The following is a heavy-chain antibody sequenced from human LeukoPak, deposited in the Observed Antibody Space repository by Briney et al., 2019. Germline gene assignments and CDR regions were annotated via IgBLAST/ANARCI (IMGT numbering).Heavy chain of an antibody. J-gene: IGHJ4*02. V-gene: IGHV3-21*01. D-gene: IGHD6-19*01. CDR2: ISSSSSYI. CDR3: ARDRGIAVAGTGNSFDY. Sequence: GGFLRLSCAASGFTFSSYSMNWVSQAPGKGLECVSSISSSSSYIYYEDSVKGRFTISRDNAKNSLYLQMNSLRAEDTAVYYCARDRGIAVAGTGNSFDYWGQGTLVTVCS. CDR1: GFTFSSYS.